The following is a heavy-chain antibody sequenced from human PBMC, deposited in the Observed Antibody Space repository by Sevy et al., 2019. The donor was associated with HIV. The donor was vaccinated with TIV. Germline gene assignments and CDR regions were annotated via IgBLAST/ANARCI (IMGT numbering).Heavy chain of an antibody. D-gene: IGHD4-17*01. CDR2: IGQIYMSGNT. Sequence: SETLSLTCTVSGGSISTYYWNWIRQPAGKGLEWIGRIGQIYMSGNTNYNPSLKSRVSLSGDTYKNQFSLRLSSVTAADTAVYYRASAPKRLRCLLDYWGQGILVTVSS. CDR3: ASAPKRLRCLLDY. J-gene: IGHJ4*02. V-gene: IGHV4-4*07. CDR1: GGSISTYY.